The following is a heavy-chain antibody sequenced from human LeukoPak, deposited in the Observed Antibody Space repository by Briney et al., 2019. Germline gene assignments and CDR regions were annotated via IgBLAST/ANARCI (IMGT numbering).Heavy chain of an antibody. CDR1: GFTFSDYY. CDR3: ARGWGSGSYYEYYFDY. Sequence: GGSLRLSCAASGFTFSDYYMSWIRQAPGKGLEWVSYISSSGSTIYYADSVKGRFTISRDNAKNSLYLQMNSLRAGDTAVYYCARGWGSGSYYEYYFDYWGQGTLVTVSS. D-gene: IGHD3-10*01. J-gene: IGHJ4*02. V-gene: IGHV3-11*01. CDR2: ISSSGSTI.